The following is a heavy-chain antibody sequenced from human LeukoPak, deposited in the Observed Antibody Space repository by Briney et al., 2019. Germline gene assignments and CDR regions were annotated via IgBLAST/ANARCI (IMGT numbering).Heavy chain of an antibody. CDR1: GYSFTSYW. CDR3: ARRDCSSTSCYVEVFNNWFDP. J-gene: IGHJ5*02. D-gene: IGHD2-2*01. V-gene: IGHV5-51*01. Sequence: GESLKISCKGSGYSFTSYWIGWVRQMPGKGLEWMGIIYPGDSDTRYSPSFQGQVTISADKSISTAYLQWSSLKASDTAMYYCARRDCSSTSCYVEVFNNWFDPWGQGTLVTVSS. CDR2: IYPGDSDT.